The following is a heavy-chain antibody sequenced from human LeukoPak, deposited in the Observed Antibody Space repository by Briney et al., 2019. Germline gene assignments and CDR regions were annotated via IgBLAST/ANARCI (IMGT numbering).Heavy chain of an antibody. J-gene: IGHJ4*02. V-gene: IGHV4-59*01. D-gene: IGHD3-22*01. CDR1: GGSISSNY. CDR3: ARRTYDSSGYYYDY. Sequence: SETLSLTCTVSGGSISSNYWSWIRQPPGKGLEWIGYIYYSGSTNYNPSLKSRVTISVDTSKNQFSLKLSSVTAADTAVYYCARRTYDSSGYYYDYWGQGTLVTVSS. CDR2: IYYSGST.